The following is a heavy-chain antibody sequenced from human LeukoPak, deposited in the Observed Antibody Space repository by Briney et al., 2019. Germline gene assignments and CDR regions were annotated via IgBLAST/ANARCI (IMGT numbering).Heavy chain of an antibody. CDR1: GGSISSYY. V-gene: IGHV4-59*01. D-gene: IGHD3-3*01. J-gene: IGHJ5*02. CDR3: ARDLGVTIFGVVDNWFDP. Sequence: SETLSLTCTVSGGSISSYYWGWIRQPPGKGLEWIGYIYYSGSTNYNPSLKSRVTISVDTSKNQFSLKLSSVTAADTAVYYCARDLGVTIFGVVDNWFDPWGQGTLVTVSS. CDR2: IYYSGST.